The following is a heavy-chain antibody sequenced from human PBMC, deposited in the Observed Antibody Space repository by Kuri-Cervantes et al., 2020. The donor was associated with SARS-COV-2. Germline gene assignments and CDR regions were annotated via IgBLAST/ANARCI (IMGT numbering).Heavy chain of an antibody. D-gene: IGHD6-6*01. CDR3: ASKFTGVPDSSPGDYYYMDV. V-gene: IGHV1-2*02. CDR1: GYTFTGYY. CDR2: IHPNSGGT. J-gene: IGHJ6*03. Sequence: ASVKVSCKASGYTFTGYYMHWVRKAPGQGLEWMGWIHPNSGGTNYAQEFQGRGTMTRDTSISTAYMELSRLRSDDTAVYYCASKFTGVPDSSPGDYYYMDVWGKGTTVTVSS.